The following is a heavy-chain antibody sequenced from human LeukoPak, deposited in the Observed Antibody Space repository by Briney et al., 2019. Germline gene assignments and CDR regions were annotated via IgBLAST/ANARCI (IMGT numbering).Heavy chain of an antibody. D-gene: IGHD1-7*01. CDR2: VSGSGGST. CDR3: SKTGRGTTTFHYFDY. Sequence: GGSLTLSCVASGFTFTSYAMTWVRQAPGKGLEWVSVVSGSGGSTYHEESVKSRFTISNDNSKNTLYLKMNSLRAEDTAVYYCSKTGRGTTTFHYFDYWGQGTLVTVSS. V-gene: IGHV3-23*01. J-gene: IGHJ4*02. CDR1: GFTFTSYA.